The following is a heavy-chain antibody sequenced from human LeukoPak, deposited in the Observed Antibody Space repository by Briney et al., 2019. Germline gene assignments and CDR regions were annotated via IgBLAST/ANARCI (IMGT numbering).Heavy chain of an antibody. D-gene: IGHD2-2*01. CDR2: INHSGST. V-gene: IGHV4-34*01. CDR3: ARLKGYCSSTSCYYYYYMDV. Sequence: SETLSLTCAVYGGSFSGYYWSWIRQPPGKGLEWIGEINHSGSTNYNPSLKSRVTISVDTSKNQFSLKLSSATAADTAVYYCARLKGYCSSTSCYYYYYMDVWGKGTTVTVSS. CDR1: GGSFSGYY. J-gene: IGHJ6*03.